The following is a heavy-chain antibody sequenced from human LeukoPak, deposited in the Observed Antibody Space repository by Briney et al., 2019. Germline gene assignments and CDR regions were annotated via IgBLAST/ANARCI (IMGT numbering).Heavy chain of an antibody. D-gene: IGHD4-17*01. Sequence: SGGSLRLSRAASGFTFSSYSMNWVRQAPGKGLEWVSSISSSSSYIYYADSEKGRFTISRDNAKSSLYLQMNSLRAEDTAVYYCARTHMTTVTPGSGFDYWGQGTLVTVSS. CDR3: ARTHMTTVTPGSGFDY. J-gene: IGHJ4*02. CDR2: ISSSSSYI. V-gene: IGHV3-21*01. CDR1: GFTFSSYS.